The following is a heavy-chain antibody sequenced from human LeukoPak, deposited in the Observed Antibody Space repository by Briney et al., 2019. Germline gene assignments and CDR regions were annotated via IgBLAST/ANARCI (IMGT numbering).Heavy chain of an antibody. CDR1: GFTFSSYA. CDR3: ANHALKDYDSSGYGLEYFDY. Sequence: GGSLRLSCAASGFTFSSYAMSWVRQAPGKGLEWVSAISGSGGSTYYADSVKGRFTISRDNSKNTLYQQMNSLRAEDTAVYYCANHALKDYDSSGYGLEYFDYWGQGTLVTVSS. V-gene: IGHV3-23*01. CDR2: ISGSGGST. J-gene: IGHJ4*02. D-gene: IGHD3-22*01.